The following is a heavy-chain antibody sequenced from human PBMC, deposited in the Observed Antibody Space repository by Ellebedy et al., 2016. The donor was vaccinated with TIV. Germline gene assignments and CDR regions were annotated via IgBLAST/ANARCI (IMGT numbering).Heavy chain of an antibody. D-gene: IGHD2-21*02. CDR3: ATTPSFCGGDCYSPTAHEHWFFDL. CDR1: GGSLTNYA. V-gene: IGHV1-69*13. CDR2: ILPIVGRT. J-gene: IGHJ2*01. Sequence: AASVKVSCKASGGSLTNYAINWVRQAPGQGLEWMGGILPIVGRTNYAKKFPGRVTITADDSTTTTYMELSSLRSDDTAQYYCATTPSFCGGDCYSPTAHEHWFFDLWGRGTLVTVSS.